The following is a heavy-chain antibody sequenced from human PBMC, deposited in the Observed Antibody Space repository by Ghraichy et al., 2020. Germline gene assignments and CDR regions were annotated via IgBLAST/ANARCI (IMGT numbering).Heavy chain of an antibody. CDR3: VKCGGGICYSRGDY. V-gene: IGHV3-23*01. J-gene: IGHJ4*02. CDR1: GFTFSTYA. D-gene: IGHD2-15*01. CDR2: ICGSSAST. Sequence: LSLTCAASGFTFSTYAMSWVRRAPGKGLECVSSICGSSASTYYADSVKCRFTISRDDSKNTLYLQMNSLRAEDTALYYCVKCGGGICYSRGDYWGQGTLVTVSS.